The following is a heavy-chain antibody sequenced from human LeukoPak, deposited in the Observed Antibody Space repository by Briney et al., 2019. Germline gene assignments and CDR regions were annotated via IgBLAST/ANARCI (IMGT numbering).Heavy chain of an antibody. J-gene: IGHJ6*02. CDR3: AKDRGEVHYYGMDV. CDR2: ISWNSGSI. V-gene: IGHV3-9*01. D-gene: IGHD3-10*01. Sequence: GRSLRLSCAASGFTFDDYAMHWVRQAPGKGLEWVSGISWNSGSIGYADSVKGRFTISRDNAKNSLYLQMNSLRAEDTALYYCAKDRGEVHYYGMDVWGQGTTATVSS. CDR1: GFTFDDYA.